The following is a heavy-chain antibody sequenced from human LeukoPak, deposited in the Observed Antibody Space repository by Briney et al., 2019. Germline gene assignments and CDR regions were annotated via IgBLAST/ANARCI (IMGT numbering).Heavy chain of an antibody. J-gene: IGHJ5*02. CDR2: IWYDGSNK. CDR1: GFAFRSYG. CDR3: ARASSSGWFENWFDP. Sequence: GGSLRLSCAASGFAFRSYGMHWVRQAPGKGLEWVAVIWYDGSNKYYADSVKGRFTISRDNSKNTLYLQMNSLRAEDTAVYYCARASSSGWFENWFDPWGQATLVTVSS. D-gene: IGHD6-19*01. V-gene: IGHV3-33*01.